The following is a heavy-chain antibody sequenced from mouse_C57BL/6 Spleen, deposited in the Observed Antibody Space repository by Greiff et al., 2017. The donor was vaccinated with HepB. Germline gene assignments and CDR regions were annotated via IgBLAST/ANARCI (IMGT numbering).Heavy chain of an antibody. CDR2: IYPGSGNT. CDR3: ARRSNWDAMDY. CDR1: GYTFTDYY. D-gene: IGHD4-1*01. J-gene: IGHJ4*01. V-gene: IGHV1-76*01. Sequence: QVQLKQSGAELVRPGASVKLSCKASGYTFTDYYINWVKQRPGQGLEWIARIYPGSGNTYYNEKFKGKATLTAEKSSSTAYMQLSSLTSEDSAVYFCARRSNWDAMDYWGQGTSVTVSS.